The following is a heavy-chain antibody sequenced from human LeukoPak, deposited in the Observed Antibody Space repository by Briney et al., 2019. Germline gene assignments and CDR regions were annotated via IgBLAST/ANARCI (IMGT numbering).Heavy chain of an antibody. CDR1: GFTFSSYA. Sequence: EGSLRLSCAASGFTFSSYAMSWVRQAPGKGLEWVSAISGSGGSTYYADSVKGRFTISRDNSKNTLYLQMNSLRAEDTAVYYCAKGPGDFWSGRYMDVWGKGTTVTVSS. CDR3: AKGPGDFWSGRYMDV. CDR2: ISGSGGST. D-gene: IGHD3-3*01. V-gene: IGHV3-23*01. J-gene: IGHJ6*03.